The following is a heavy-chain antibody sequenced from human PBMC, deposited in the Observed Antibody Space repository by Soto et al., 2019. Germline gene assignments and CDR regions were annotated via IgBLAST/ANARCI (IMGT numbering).Heavy chain of an antibody. CDR1: GFTFSGFD. D-gene: IGHD2-15*01. CDR3: ARGQEVGAHFFDS. Sequence: GSLRLSCXASGFTFSGFDMHWVRQPTGKGLEWVSTIGTAGDTYYAVSVKGRFTISRDNAKNSLSLQMNSLRAGDTAVYFCARGQEVGAHFFDSWGQGTQVTVSS. V-gene: IGHV3-13*01. CDR2: IGTAGDT. J-gene: IGHJ4*02.